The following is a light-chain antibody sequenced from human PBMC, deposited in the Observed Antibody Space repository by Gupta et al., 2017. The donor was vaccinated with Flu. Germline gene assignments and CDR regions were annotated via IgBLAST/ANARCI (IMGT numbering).Light chain of an antibody. J-gene: IGKJ2*01. Sequence: QKQGQAPRLLIYDASNSFTGIGDRFSGGGGGKDVTLTISSREQEDFAVYYCQQHSNWPQHTFGQGTKLEIK. CDR2: DAS. CDR3: QQHSNWPQHT. V-gene: IGKV3-11*01.